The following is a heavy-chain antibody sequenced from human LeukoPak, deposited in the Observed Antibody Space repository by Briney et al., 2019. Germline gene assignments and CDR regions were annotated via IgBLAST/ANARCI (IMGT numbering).Heavy chain of an antibody. D-gene: IGHD1-26*01. CDR1: GGSISSSSYY. CDR3: ASPRRRGSYPTYFDY. CDR2: IYYSGST. J-gene: IGHJ4*02. Sequence: SETLSLTCTVSGGSISSSSYYWGWIRQPPGKGLEWIASIYYSGSTYYNPSLKSRVTISVDTSKNQFSLKLSSVTAADTAVYYCASPRRRGSYPTYFDYWGQGTLVTVSS. V-gene: IGHV4-39*07.